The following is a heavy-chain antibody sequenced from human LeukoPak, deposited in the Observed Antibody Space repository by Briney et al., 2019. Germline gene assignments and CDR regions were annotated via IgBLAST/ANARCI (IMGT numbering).Heavy chain of an antibody. Sequence: SETLSLTCTVSGGSISSGGYYWSWIRQPPGKGLEWIGYIYYSGSTNYNPSLKSRVTISVDTSKNQFSLKLSSVTAADTAVYYCARDRLVVPAYYYYGMDVWGQGTTVTVSS. CDR2: IYYSGST. D-gene: IGHD2-2*01. J-gene: IGHJ6*02. CDR3: ARDRLVVPAYYYYGMDV. CDR1: GGSISSGGYY. V-gene: IGHV4-61*08.